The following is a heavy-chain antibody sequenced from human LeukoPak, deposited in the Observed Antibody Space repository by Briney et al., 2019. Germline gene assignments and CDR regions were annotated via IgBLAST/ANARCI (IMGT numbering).Heavy chain of an antibody. J-gene: IGHJ6*04. V-gene: IGHV3-48*03. CDR3: AEFGITMMGGV. Sequence: PGGPLRLSCAASGFTFSSYEMNWVRQAPGKGLEWVSYISSSGSTIYYPDSVKDRFTISRDNAKNSLYLQMNILRAEDTAVYYRAEFGITMMGGVWGKGTMVTISS. D-gene: IGHD3-22*01. CDR1: GFTFSSYE. CDR2: ISSSGSTI.